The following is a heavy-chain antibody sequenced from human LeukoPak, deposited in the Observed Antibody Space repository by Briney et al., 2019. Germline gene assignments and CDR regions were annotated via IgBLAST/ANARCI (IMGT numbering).Heavy chain of an antibody. D-gene: IGHD2-21*02. CDR1: GFTFSSYA. J-gene: IGHJ4*02. V-gene: IGHV3-30-3*01. Sequence: GRSLRLSCAASGFTFSSYAMHWVRQAPGKGLEWVAVISYDGSNKYYADSVKGRFTISRDNSKNTLYLQMISLRAEDTAVYYCARGGGDSNFDYWGQGTLVTVSS. CDR3: ARGGGDSNFDY. CDR2: ISYDGSNK.